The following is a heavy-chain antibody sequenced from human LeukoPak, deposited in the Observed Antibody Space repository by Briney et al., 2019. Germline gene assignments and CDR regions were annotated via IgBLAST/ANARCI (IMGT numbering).Heavy chain of an antibody. Sequence: SATLSLTCTVSGGSISGYYWSWIRQPPGKGLEWIGFISHIGRAYYNTSLNSRVTISLDTSKNQFSLILRSVTATDTAIYYCARHRLSGSTVTFFDIWGQGTLVTVSS. V-gene: IGHV4-59*08. CDR2: ISHIGRA. D-gene: IGHD4-17*01. CDR3: ARHRLSGSTVTFFDI. CDR1: GGSISGYY. J-gene: IGHJ4*02.